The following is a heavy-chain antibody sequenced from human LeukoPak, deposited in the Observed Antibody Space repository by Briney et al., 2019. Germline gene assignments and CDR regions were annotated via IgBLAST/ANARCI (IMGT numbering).Heavy chain of an antibody. Sequence: SETLSLTCTVSGGSISSYYWSWIRQPAGKGLEWIGRIYTSGSTNYNPSLKSRVTMSVDTSKNQFSLKLSSVTAADTAVYYCARLPRRGYSGYDSFDYWGQGTPVTVSS. CDR2: IYTSGST. J-gene: IGHJ4*02. V-gene: IGHV4-4*07. D-gene: IGHD5-12*01. CDR1: GGSISSYY. CDR3: ARLPRRGYSGYDSFDY.